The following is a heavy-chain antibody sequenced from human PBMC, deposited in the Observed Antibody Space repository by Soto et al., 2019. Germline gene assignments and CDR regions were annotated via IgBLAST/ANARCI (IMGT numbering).Heavy chain of an antibody. D-gene: IGHD5-12*01. CDR3: AREYARSGSGAYYYYGMDV. V-gene: IGHV3-33*01. J-gene: IGHJ6*02. CDR1: GFNFSTYG. Sequence: QVQLVESGGGVVQPGRSLRLSCAASGFNFSTYGMNWVRQAPGKGLEWVAVIWYDGSNKYYGDSVKGRFTISRDNSKNTLYLQMNSLRDEDTAVYYCAREYARSGSGAYYYYGMDVWGQGTMVTVSS. CDR2: IWYDGSNK.